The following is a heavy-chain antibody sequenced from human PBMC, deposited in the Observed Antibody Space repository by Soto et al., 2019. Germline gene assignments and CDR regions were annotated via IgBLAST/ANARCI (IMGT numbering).Heavy chain of an antibody. D-gene: IGHD3-22*01. V-gene: IGHV4-31*03. Sequence: SETLSLTCTVSGGSISSGGYYWSWIRQHPGKGLEWIGYIYYSGSTYYNPSLKSRVTISVDTSKNQFSLKLSSVTAADTAVYYCARVNDSSGYYMGYWFDPWGQGTLVTVSS. CDR3: ARVNDSSGYYMGYWFDP. CDR1: GGSISSGGYY. CDR2: IYYSGST. J-gene: IGHJ5*02.